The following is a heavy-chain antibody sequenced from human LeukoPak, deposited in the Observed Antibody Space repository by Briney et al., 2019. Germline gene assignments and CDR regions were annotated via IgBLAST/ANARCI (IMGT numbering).Heavy chain of an antibody. V-gene: IGHV3-23*01. D-gene: IGHD3-22*01. CDR2: ISGSGGST. Sequence: PGGSLRLSCAAAGFTFCSYAMSWLRQAPGKGLEWVSAISGSGGSTYYADSVKGRLTISRDKSKNTMYLQMNSLRAEDTAVYYCAKDKDKGYDSSGYYSPLFDYWGQGTLVTVSS. CDR3: AKDKDKGYDSSGYYSPLFDY. J-gene: IGHJ4*02. CDR1: GFTFCSYA.